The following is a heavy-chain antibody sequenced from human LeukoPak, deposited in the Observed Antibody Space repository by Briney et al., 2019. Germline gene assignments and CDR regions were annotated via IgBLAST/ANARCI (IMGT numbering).Heavy chain of an antibody. CDR1: GFTFSSYA. CDR3: AKTDCTSSSCYTIES. D-gene: IGHD2-2*02. V-gene: IGHV3-23*01. J-gene: IGHJ4*02. CDR2: ISDSGVDT. Sequence: GGSLRLSCVASGFTFSSYAMSWVRQAPGRGLEWVSVISDSGVDTSYADSGKGRFTISRDNSKNTLYLQMNSLRAEDTAVYYCAKTDCTSSSCYTIESWGQGTLVTVSS.